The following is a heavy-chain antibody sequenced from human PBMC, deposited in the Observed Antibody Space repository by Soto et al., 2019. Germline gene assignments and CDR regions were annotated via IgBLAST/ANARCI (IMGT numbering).Heavy chain of an antibody. CDR2: IFTSEST. Sequence: SETLSLTCTVSGVSLTNYYWSWIRQPAGKGLEWIGRIFTSESTNYNPSLRSRVTMSVDTSKNQFSLKLTSVTAADTAMYYCAVDYGGNSFDYWGQGTLVTVSS. J-gene: IGHJ4*02. CDR3: AVDYGGNSFDY. V-gene: IGHV4-4*07. CDR1: GVSLTNYY. D-gene: IGHD4-17*01.